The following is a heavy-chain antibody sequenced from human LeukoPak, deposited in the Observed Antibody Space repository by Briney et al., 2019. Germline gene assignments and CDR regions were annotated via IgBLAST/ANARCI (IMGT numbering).Heavy chain of an antibody. D-gene: IGHD2-15*01. J-gene: IGHJ5*02. CDR3: ARGWVDCSGGSCHPTWFDP. CDR2: INPSGGST. CDR1: GYTFTSYG. V-gene: IGHV1-46*01. Sequence: ASVKVSCKASGYTFTSYGISWVRQAPGQGLEWMGIINPSGGSTSYAQKFQGRVTMTRDTSTSTVYMELSSLRSEDTAVYYCARGWVDCSGGSCHPTWFDPWGQGTLVTVSS.